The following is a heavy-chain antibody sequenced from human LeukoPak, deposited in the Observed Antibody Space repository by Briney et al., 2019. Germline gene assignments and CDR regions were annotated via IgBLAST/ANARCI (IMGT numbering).Heavy chain of an antibody. CDR3: ARGQYSPDY. Sequence: GGSLRLSCAASGFTFSSYGMHWVRQAPGKGLKWVAVMWYDGSNKYYTDSVKGRFTISRDNSKNTLYLQMNSLRAEDTAVYYCARGQYSPDYWGQGTLVTVSS. J-gene: IGHJ4*02. CDR1: GFTFSSYG. D-gene: IGHD2-15*01. V-gene: IGHV3-33*01. CDR2: MWYDGSNK.